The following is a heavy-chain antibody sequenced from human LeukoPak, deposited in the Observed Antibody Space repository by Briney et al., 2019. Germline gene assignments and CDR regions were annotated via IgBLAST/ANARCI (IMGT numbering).Heavy chain of an antibody. D-gene: IGHD3-3*01. CDR2: IYPRDSDT. V-gene: IGHV5-51*01. Sequence: GESLKISCKGSGYSFPNYWIAWERQMPGKGLEWMGIIYPRDSDTRYSPSFQGQVTISADKSITTAYLQWSSLKASDTGIYYCARAQVFGVVIPTSFDPWGQGTLVTVSS. CDR3: ARAQVFGVVIPTSFDP. CDR1: GYSFPNYW. J-gene: IGHJ5*02.